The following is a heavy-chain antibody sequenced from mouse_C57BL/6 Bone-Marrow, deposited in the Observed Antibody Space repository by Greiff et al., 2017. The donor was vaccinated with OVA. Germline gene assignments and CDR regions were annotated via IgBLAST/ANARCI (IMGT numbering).Heavy chain of an antibody. CDR3: AITTVDYFDY. J-gene: IGHJ2*01. V-gene: IGHV5-17*01. CDR1: GFTFSDYG. D-gene: IGHD1-1*01. CDR2: ISSGSSTI. Sequence: EVKLVESGGGLVKPGGSLKLSCAASGFTFSDYGMHWVRQAPEKGLEWVAYISSGSSTIYYADTVKGRFTISRDNAKNTLFLQMTSLRSEDTAMYYCAITTVDYFDYWGQGTTLTVSS.